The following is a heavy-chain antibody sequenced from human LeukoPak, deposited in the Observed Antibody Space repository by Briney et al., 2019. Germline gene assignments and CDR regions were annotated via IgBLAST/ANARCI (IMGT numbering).Heavy chain of an antibody. V-gene: IGHV3-66*01. CDR2: IYSDGST. CDR1: GFTVSSKY. J-gene: IGHJ3*02. D-gene: IGHD7-27*01. Sequence: GGSLRLSCAASGFTVSSKYMSWVRQAPGKGLEWVSIIYSDGSTYYADSVKGRFTISRDNSQNTVFLQMNSLRAEDTAVYYCARVQTANWETSVCDAFDMWGRGTMVTVSS. CDR3: ARVQTANWETSVCDAFDM.